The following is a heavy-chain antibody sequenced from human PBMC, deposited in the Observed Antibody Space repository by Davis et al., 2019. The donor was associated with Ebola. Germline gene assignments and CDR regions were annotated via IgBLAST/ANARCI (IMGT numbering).Heavy chain of an antibody. Sequence: GESLKISCAASGFTFSSYAMNWVRQAPGKGLEWVSSISGGNYYIYYADSLKGRFTISRDNAKNSLYLQMNSLKVEDTAIYYCAKDTSNVWFDVWGQGTMVTVPS. CDR3: AKDTSNVWFDV. D-gene: IGHD1-26*01. CDR2: ISGGNYYI. J-gene: IGHJ3*01. V-gene: IGHV3-21*04. CDR1: GFTFSSYA.